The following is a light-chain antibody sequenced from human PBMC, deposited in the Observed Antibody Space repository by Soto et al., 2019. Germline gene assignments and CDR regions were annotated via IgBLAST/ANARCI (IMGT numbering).Light chain of an antibody. CDR1: QSVTSNY. Sequence: EGVLTQSPGTLSLSPGERATLFCRASQSVTSNYLAWYQQKPGQAPRLVIYNASRRAAGIPDRFTGSGSGTDFTLTISGLEPEDFAVYYCQQHSHSPRYTFGQGTKLEIK. J-gene: IGKJ2*01. V-gene: IGKV3-20*01. CDR3: QQHSHSPRYT. CDR2: NAS.